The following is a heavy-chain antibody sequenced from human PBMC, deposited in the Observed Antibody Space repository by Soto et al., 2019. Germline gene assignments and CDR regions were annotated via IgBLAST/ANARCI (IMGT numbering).Heavy chain of an antibody. CDR2: IIPIFGTA. D-gene: IGHD6-13*01. CDR3: ASPPSTYSSSWHVAGVYYFDY. CDR1: GGTFSSYA. Sequence: SVKVSCKASGGTFSSYAISWVRQAPGQGLEWMGGIIPIFGTANYAQKFQGRVTITADESTSTAYMELSSLRSEDTAVYYCASPPSTYSSSWHVAGVYYFDYWGQGTLVTVSS. J-gene: IGHJ4*02. V-gene: IGHV1-69*13.